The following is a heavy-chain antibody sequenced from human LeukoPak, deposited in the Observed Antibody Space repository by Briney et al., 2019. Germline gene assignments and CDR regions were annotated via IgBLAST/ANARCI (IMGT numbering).Heavy chain of an antibody. Sequence: SETLSLTCTVSGGSISSYYWSWIRQPPGKGLEWIGYIYYSGSTNYNPSLKSRVTISVDTSKNQFSLKLSSVTAADTAVYCCARSAYYDFWSGTNYFDYWGQGTLVTVSS. V-gene: IGHV4-59*01. D-gene: IGHD3-3*01. J-gene: IGHJ4*02. CDR1: GGSISSYY. CDR2: IYYSGST. CDR3: ARSAYYDFWSGTNYFDY.